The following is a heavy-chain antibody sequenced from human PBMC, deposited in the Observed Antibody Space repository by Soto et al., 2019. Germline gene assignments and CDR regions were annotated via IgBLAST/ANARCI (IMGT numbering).Heavy chain of an antibody. J-gene: IGHJ6*02. D-gene: IGHD2-21*02. CDR3: ARGPVGVVVTDPYYYYGMDV. CDR1: GFTFSSYW. CDR2: IKQDGSEK. Sequence: GGSLRLSCAASGFTFSSYWMSWVRQAPGKGLEWVANIKQDGSEKYYVDSVKGRFTISRDNAKNSLYLQMNSLRAEDTAVYYGARGPVGVVVTDPYYYYGMDVWGQGTTVTVSS. V-gene: IGHV3-7*05.